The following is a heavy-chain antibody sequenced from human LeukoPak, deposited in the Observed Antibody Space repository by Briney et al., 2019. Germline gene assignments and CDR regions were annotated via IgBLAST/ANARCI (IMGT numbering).Heavy chain of an antibody. CDR3: AKDNWDFYGSGSYNAFDI. CDR2: INWNGGST. D-gene: IGHD3-10*01. J-gene: IGHJ3*02. CDR1: GFTFDDYG. V-gene: IGHV3-20*04. Sequence: PGGSLRLSCAASGFTFDDYGMSWVRQAPGKGLEWVSGINWNGGSTGYADSVKGRFTISRDNAKNPLYLQMNSLRAEDTALYYCAKDNWDFYGSGSYNAFDIWGQGTMVTVSS.